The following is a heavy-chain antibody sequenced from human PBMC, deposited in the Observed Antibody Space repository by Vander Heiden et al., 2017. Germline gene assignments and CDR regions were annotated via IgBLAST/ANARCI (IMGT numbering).Heavy chain of an antibody. J-gene: IGHJ4*02. CDR3: ARGPRYCSSTSCYGGGFDY. Sequence: VQLQQWGAGLLKPSETLSLTCAVYGGSFSGYYWSWIRQPPGKGLEWIGEINHSGSTNYNPSLKSRVTISVDTSKNQFSLKLSSVTAADTAVYYCARGPRYCSSTSCYGGGFDYWGQGTLVTVSS. D-gene: IGHD2-2*01. CDR2: INHSGST. CDR1: GGSFSGYY. V-gene: IGHV4-34*01.